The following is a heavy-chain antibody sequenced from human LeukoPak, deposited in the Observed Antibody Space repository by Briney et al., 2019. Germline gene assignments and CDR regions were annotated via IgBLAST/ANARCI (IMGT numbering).Heavy chain of an antibody. CDR3: ARERFGELEGFDY. J-gene: IGHJ4*02. CDR2: INPNSGGT. Sequence: ASVKVSCKASGYTFTGYYMHWVRQAPGQGLEWMGWINPNSGGTNYAQKFQGWVTMTRNTSISTAYMELSRLRSDDTAVYYCARERFGELEGFDYWGQGTLVTVSS. V-gene: IGHV1-2*04. CDR1: GYTFTGYY. D-gene: IGHD3-10*01.